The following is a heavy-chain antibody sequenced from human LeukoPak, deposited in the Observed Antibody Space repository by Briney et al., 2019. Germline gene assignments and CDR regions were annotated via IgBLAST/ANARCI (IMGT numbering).Heavy chain of an antibody. Sequence: GGSLRLSCAASGFTFSTCSMNWVRQAPGKGLEWVPYISSSSSTIYYADSVKGRFTISRDNAKNSLYLQMNSLRDEDTAVYYCARPGDGYNPYFDYWGQGTLVTVSS. D-gene: IGHD5-24*01. J-gene: IGHJ4*02. CDR3: ARPGDGYNPYFDY. CDR2: ISSSSSTI. CDR1: GFTFSTCS. V-gene: IGHV3-48*02.